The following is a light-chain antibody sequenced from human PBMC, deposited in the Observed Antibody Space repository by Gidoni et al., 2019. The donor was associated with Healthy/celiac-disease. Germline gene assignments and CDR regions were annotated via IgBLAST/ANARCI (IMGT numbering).Light chain of an antibody. Sequence: DIVMTQSPDSLAVSLGERATINCKSSQSVFYSSNNKNYLAWYQQKPGQPPKLLIYWASTRESGVPDRFSGSGSGTDFTLTISSLQAEDVAVYYCQQYYSIPLTFXGXTKVEIK. J-gene: IGKJ4*01. CDR2: WAS. CDR1: QSVFYSSNNKNY. CDR3: QQYYSIPLT. V-gene: IGKV4-1*01.